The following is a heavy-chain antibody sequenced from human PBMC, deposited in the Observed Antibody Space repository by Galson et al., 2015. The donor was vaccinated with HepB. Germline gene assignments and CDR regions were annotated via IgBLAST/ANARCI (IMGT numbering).Heavy chain of an antibody. CDR3: ARVSKGDWFDP. Sequence: SLRLSCAASGFTVSSNYMSWVRQAPGKGLEWVSVIYSGGSTYYADSVKGRFTISRDNSKNTLYLQMNSLRAEDTAVYYCARVSKGDWFDPWGQGTLVTVSS. J-gene: IGHJ5*02. V-gene: IGHV3-53*01. CDR1: GFTVSSNY. CDR2: IYSGGST.